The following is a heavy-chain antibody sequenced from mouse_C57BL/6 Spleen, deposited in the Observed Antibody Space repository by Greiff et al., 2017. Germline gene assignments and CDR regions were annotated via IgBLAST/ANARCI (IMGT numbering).Heavy chain of an antibody. D-gene: IGHD2-5*01. J-gene: IGHJ3*01. CDR1: GYAFSSSW. CDR3: SREEIYSNPFAY. Sequence: QVQLQQSGPELVKPGASVKISCKASGYAFSSSWMNWVKQRPGKGLEWIGRIYPGDGDTNYNGKFKGKATLTADKSSSPAYMQLSRLTSEDSAVYCCSREEIYSNPFAYWGQGTLVTVSA. CDR2: IYPGDGDT. V-gene: IGHV1-82*01.